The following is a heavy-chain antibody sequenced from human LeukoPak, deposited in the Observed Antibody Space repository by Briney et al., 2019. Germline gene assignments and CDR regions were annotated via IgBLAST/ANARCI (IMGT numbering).Heavy chain of an antibody. J-gene: IGHJ6*02. CDR3: AREPILRFLEWPPPAPYYYYYGMDV. V-gene: IGHV1-46*01. CDR1: GYTFTSYY. Sequence: ASVKVSCKASGYTFTSYYMDWVRQAPGQGLEWMGIINPSGGSTSYAQKFQGRVTMTRDTSTSTVYMELSSLRSEDTAVYYCAREPILRFLEWPPPAPYYYYYGMDVWGQGTTVTVSS. D-gene: IGHD3-3*01. CDR2: INPSGGST.